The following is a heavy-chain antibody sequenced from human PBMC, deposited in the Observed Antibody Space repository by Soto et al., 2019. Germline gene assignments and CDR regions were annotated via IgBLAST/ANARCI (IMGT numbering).Heavy chain of an antibody. Sequence: ASVKVSCKASGGTFSSYAISWLRQSPGQGLEWMGGIIPIFGTANYAQKFQGRVTITADESTSTAYMELSSLRSEDTAVYYCASGIAAAGTFRFDYWGQGTLVTVSS. CDR1: GGTFSSYA. D-gene: IGHD6-13*01. CDR2: IIPIFGTA. V-gene: IGHV1-69*13. CDR3: ASGIAAAGTFRFDY. J-gene: IGHJ4*02.